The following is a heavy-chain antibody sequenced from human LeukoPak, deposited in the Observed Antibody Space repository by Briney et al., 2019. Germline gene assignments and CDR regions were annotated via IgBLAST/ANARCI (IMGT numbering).Heavy chain of an antibody. J-gene: IGHJ5*02. CDR3: ARGYCSGGSCPNWFDP. D-gene: IGHD2-15*01. CDR1: GYTFTSYG. Sequence: VSVKVSCKASGYTFTSYGISWVRQAPGQGLEWMGWISAYNGNTNYAQKLQGRVTMTTDTSTSTAYMELRSLRSDDTAVYYCARGYCSGGSCPNWFDPWGQGTLVTVSS. V-gene: IGHV1-18*01. CDR2: ISAYNGNT.